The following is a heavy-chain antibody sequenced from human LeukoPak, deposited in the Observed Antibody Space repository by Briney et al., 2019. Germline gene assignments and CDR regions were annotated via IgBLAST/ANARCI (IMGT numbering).Heavy chain of an antibody. Sequence: SQTLSLTCTVSGGSVSSGDYYWSWIRQPPGKGLEWIGYIYYSGSTNYNPSLKSRVTISVDTSKNQFSLKLSSVTAADTAVYYCARDWGGTLSPFGWFDPWGQGTLVTVSS. CDR1: GGSVSSGDYY. CDR2: IYYSGST. V-gene: IGHV4-61*08. CDR3: ARDWGGTLSPFGWFDP. D-gene: IGHD3-16*01. J-gene: IGHJ5*02.